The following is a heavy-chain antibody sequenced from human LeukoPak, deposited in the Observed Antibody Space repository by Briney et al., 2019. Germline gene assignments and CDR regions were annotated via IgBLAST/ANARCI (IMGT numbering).Heavy chain of an antibody. Sequence: ASVKVSCKASGYTFTSYYMHWVRQAPGQGLEWMGIINPSGGSTSYAQKFQGRVTMTRDTSTSTVYMELSSLRSEDTAVYYCALVSDYYDSSGPPDYWGQGTLVTVSS. CDR3: ALVSDYYDSSGPPDY. J-gene: IGHJ4*02. CDR1: GYTFTSYY. V-gene: IGHV1-46*03. CDR2: INPSGGST. D-gene: IGHD3-22*01.